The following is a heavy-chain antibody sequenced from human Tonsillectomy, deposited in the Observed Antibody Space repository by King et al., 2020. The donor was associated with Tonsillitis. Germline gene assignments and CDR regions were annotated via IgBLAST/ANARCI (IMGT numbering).Heavy chain of an antibody. V-gene: IGHV6-1*01. Sequence: VQLQQSGPGLVKPSQTLSLTCAISGDSVSSNSAAWNWIRQSPSRGLEWLGRTYYRSKWYNDYAVSVKSRITINPDPSKNQFSLQLNSVTPEDTAVYYCARAVNFRGYDILTTPDYYYYGMDVWGQGTTVTVSS. CDR3: ARAVNFRGYDILTTPDYYYYGMDV. D-gene: IGHD3-9*01. CDR2: TYYRSKWYN. J-gene: IGHJ6*02. CDR1: GDSVSSNSAA.